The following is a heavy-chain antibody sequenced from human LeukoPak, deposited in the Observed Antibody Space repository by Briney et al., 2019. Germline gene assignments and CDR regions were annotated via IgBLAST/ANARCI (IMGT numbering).Heavy chain of an antibody. CDR3: AISGYSYGPSGY. V-gene: IGHV3-21*01. CDR1: GFTFSSYS. D-gene: IGHD5-18*01. CDR2: ISSSSSYI. J-gene: IGHJ4*02. Sequence: GGSLRLSCAASGFTFSSYSMNWVRQAPGKGLEWVSSISSSSSYIYYADSVKGRFTISRDNAKNSLYLQMSSLRAEDTAVYYCAISGYSYGPSGYWGQGTLVTVSS.